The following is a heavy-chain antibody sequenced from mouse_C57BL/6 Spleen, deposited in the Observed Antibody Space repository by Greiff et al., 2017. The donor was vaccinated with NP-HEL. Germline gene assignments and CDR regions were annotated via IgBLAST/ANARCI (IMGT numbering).Heavy chain of an antibody. J-gene: IGHJ1*03. CDR3: ASGGCPLWYFDV. D-gene: IGHD6-1*01. CDR2: FNPYNDDT. V-gene: IGHV1-47*01. CDR1: GYTFTTYP. Sequence: VQLQQSGAELVKPGASVKMSCKASGYTFTTYPIEWMKQNHGKSLEWIGIFNPYNDDTKYNEKLKGKATLTVEKSSSTVYLELSRLTPDDSAVDYCASGGCPLWYFDVWGTGTTVTVSS.